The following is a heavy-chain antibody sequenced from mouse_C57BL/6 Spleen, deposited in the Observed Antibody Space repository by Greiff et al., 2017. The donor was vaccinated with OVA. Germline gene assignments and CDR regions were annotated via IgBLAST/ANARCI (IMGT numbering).Heavy chain of an antibody. Sequence: QVHVKQPGAELVKPGASVKMSCKASGYTFTSYWITWVKQRPGQGLEWIGDIYPGSGSTNYNEKFKSKATLTVDTSSSTAYMQLSSLTSEDSAVYYCATPYGSSYDCWGQGTTLTVSS. CDR2: IYPGSGST. D-gene: IGHD1-1*01. J-gene: IGHJ2*01. CDR3: ATPYGSSYDC. CDR1: GYTFTSYW. V-gene: IGHV1-55*01.